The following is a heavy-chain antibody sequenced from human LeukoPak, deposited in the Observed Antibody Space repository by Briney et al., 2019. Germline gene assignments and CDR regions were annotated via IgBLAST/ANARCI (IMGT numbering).Heavy chain of an antibody. CDR2: INPSGGGT. Sequence: ASVKVSCKASGYSFTDHYMHWVRQTPGQGLEWMGIINPSGGGTTYAQKFQGRLTMTRDKSTSTDYMELSSLRSEDTAVYYCARAAGYTDGVCYNHYYYYMDVWGKGTPVTVSS. CDR1: GYSFTDHY. CDR3: ARAAGYTDGVCYNHYYYYMDV. V-gene: IGHV1-46*03. J-gene: IGHJ6*03. D-gene: IGHD2-8*01.